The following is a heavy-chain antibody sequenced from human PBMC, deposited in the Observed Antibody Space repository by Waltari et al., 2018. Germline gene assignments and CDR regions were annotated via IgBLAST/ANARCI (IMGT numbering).Heavy chain of an antibody. J-gene: IGHJ3*02. CDR1: GFTFSSHW. CDR3: ARGDSTFDI. CDR2: INTDGSYT. V-gene: IGHV3-74*01. Sequence: EVQLVESGGGLVQPGGSLRLSCAASGFTFSSHWWHWVRQAPGEGLVWVSRINTDGSYTNYADSVKGRFTISRDNAKNTLYLQMNSLRAEDTALYFCARGDSTFDIWGQGTMVTVSS. D-gene: IGHD3-22*01.